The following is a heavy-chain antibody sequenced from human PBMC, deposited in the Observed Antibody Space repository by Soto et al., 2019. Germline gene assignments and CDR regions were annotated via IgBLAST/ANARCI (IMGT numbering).Heavy chain of an antibody. D-gene: IGHD6-19*01. Sequence: QVQLVQSGGEVKKPGASVKVSCKASGDTVTNYGISWVRRAPGQGLEWMGWISFYNGNTNYAQKLQGRVTLTTDTSTSTAYMELRSLRSDDTAVYYCASATSIAVAGKEKWGQGTLVTVSS. CDR3: ASATSIAVAGKEK. V-gene: IGHV1-18*01. J-gene: IGHJ4*02. CDR2: ISFYNGNT. CDR1: GDTVTNYG.